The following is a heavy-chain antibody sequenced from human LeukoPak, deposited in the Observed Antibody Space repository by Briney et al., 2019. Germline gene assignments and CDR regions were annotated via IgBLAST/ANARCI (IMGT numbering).Heavy chain of an antibody. CDR3: AKAGCSSTSCSIDY. J-gene: IGHJ4*02. D-gene: IGHD2-2*01. Sequence: GGSLRLSCAASGFTFSSYAMSWVRQAPGKGLGWGSAISGSGGSKYYADYVTGRFTISRDNYKNTLYLQMNSLRAEDTAVYYCAKAGCSSTSCSIDYWGQGTLVTVSS. CDR1: GFTFSSYA. CDR2: ISGSGGSK. V-gene: IGHV3-23*01.